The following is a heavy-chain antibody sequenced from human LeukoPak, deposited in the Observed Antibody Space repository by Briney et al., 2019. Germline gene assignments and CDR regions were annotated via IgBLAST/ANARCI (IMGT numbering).Heavy chain of an antibody. CDR3: ARLLVYNSGGVAFYR. CDR2: ISSSSSYI. Sequence: GGSLRLSCAASGFTFSSYSMNWVRQAPGKGLEWVSSISSSSSYIYYADSVKGRFTISRDNDKKSLYMQMNSLRAEDTALYYCARLLVYNSGGVAFYRWGQGTLVTVSS. D-gene: IGHD1-20*01. CDR1: GFTFSSYS. J-gene: IGHJ5*02. V-gene: IGHV3-21*04.